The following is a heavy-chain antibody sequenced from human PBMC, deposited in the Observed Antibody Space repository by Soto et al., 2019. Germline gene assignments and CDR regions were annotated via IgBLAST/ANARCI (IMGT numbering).Heavy chain of an antibody. CDR3: TSPYYGSGSYYDYYMDV. Sequence: GGSLRLSCTASEFTFGDYAMSWFRQAPGKGLEWVGFIRSKAYGGTTEYAASVKGRFTISRDDSKSIAYLQMNSLKTEDTAVYYCTSPYYGSGSYYDYYMDVWGKGTTVTVSS. V-gene: IGHV3-49*03. CDR2: IRSKAYGGTT. D-gene: IGHD3-10*01. J-gene: IGHJ6*03. CDR1: EFTFGDYA.